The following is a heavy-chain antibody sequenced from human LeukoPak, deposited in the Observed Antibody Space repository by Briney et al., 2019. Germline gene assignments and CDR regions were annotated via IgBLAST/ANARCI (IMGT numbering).Heavy chain of an antibody. CDR1: GFTFSNYY. CDR3: ARAPSYYYDSSGSSLGAFDI. Sequence: GGSLRLSCAASGFTFSNYYMSWIRQAPGKGLEWVSSISSSSSYIYYADSVKGRFTISRDNAKNSLYLQMNSLRAEDTAVYYCARAPSYYYDSSGSSLGAFDIWGQGTMVTVSS. V-gene: IGHV3-11*06. J-gene: IGHJ3*02. D-gene: IGHD3-22*01. CDR2: ISSSSSYI.